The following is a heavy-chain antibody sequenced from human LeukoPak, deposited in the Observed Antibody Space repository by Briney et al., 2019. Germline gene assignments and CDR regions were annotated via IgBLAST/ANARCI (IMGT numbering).Heavy chain of an antibody. CDR2: TVGIGPGT. J-gene: IGHJ6*03. V-gene: IGHV3-23*01. Sequence: GWSLRLSFAASGFTFTNYAMTWVRQAPGKGLDWVAATVGIGPGTYHPDSVKGRFTISRDNSKNTLYLQVNSLRAEDTAVYFCAKSFLGFYYDSSSYLSPYYYYMDVWGKGTTVTISS. D-gene: IGHD3-22*01. CDR1: GFTFTNYA. CDR3: AKSFLGFYYDSSSYLSPYYYYMDV.